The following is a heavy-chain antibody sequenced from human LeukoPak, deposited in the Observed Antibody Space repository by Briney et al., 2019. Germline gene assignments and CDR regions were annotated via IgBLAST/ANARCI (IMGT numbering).Heavy chain of an antibody. D-gene: IGHD3-22*01. CDR3: AKDYDSSGYDFPFDY. CDR2: ITSSGDGT. J-gene: IGHJ4*02. V-gene: IGHV3-23*01. Sequence: GASLRLSCTASGFTFSSYAMTWVRLAPGEGLECVSTITSSGDGTYYADSVKGRFTISRDNPKNTLYLQMNSLRAEDTAIYYCAKDYDSSGYDFPFDYWGQGTLVTVSS. CDR1: GFTFSSYA.